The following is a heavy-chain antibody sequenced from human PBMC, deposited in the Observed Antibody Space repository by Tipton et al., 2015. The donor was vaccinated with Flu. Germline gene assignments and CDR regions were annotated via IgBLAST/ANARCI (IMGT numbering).Heavy chain of an antibody. Sequence: TLSLTCALYGGSFSGYYWSWIRQSPGKGLEWIGEINHSGSTNYNPSLKSRVTISVDTSKKQFSLNLSSVTAADTAVYYCARFSVRGESDYWGQGTLVTVSS. V-gene: IGHV4-34*01. J-gene: IGHJ4*02. CDR1: GGSFSGYY. CDR2: INHSGST. D-gene: IGHD3-10*01. CDR3: ARFSVRGESDY.